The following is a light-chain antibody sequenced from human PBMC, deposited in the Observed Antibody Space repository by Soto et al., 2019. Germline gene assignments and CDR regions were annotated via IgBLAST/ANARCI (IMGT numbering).Light chain of an antibody. CDR1: SSDVGGYNY. Sequence: QSVLTQPASVSGSPGQSIAISYTGTSSDVGGYNYVSWYQQHPGKAPKLMIYEVSNRPSGVSNRFSGSKSGNTASLTISGLQAEDEADYYCSSYTSSSTLYVFGTGTQLTVL. CDR3: SSYTSSSTLYV. V-gene: IGLV2-14*01. J-gene: IGLJ1*01. CDR2: EVS.